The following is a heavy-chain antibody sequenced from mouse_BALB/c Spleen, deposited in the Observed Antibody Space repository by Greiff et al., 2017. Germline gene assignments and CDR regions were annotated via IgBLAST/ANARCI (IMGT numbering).Heavy chain of an antibody. CDR1: GYSITSDYA. Sequence: EVKLMESGPGLVKPSQSLSLTCTVTGYSITSDYAWNWIRQFPGNKLEWMGYISYSGSTSYNPSLKSRISITRDTSKNQFFLQLNSVTTEDTATYYCASPPLYYDYDEGFAYWGQGTLVTVSA. V-gene: IGHV3-2*02. CDR3: ASPPLYYDYDEGFAY. D-gene: IGHD2-4*01. CDR2: ISYSGST. J-gene: IGHJ3*01.